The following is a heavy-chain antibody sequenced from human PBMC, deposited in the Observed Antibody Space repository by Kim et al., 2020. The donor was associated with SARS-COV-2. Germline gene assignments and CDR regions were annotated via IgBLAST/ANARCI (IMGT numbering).Heavy chain of an antibody. Sequence: SETLSLTCTVSGGSISSSSYYWGWIRQPPGKGLEWIGSIYYSGSTYYNPSLKSRVTISVDTSKNQFSLKLSSVTAADTAVYYCARQGTREEFDYWGQGTLVTVSS. CDR2: IYYSGST. J-gene: IGHJ4*02. CDR3: ARQGTREEFDY. V-gene: IGHV4-39*01. CDR1: GGSISSSSYY. D-gene: IGHD3-10*01.